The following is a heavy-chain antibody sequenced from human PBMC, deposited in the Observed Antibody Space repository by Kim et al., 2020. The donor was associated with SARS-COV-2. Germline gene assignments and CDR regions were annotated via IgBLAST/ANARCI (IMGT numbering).Heavy chain of an antibody. Sequence: GGSLRLSCATSGFTFSAYDMNWVRRAPGKGLEWLSFITKSSTTIYYADSVKGRFTISRDNAKNSLYLQMNSLRDDDTALYYCVRDRMGGAFDIWGQGTMV. CDR1: GFTFSAYD. V-gene: IGHV3-48*02. CDR3: VRDRMGGAFDI. D-gene: IGHD3-16*01. CDR2: ITKSSTTI. J-gene: IGHJ3*02.